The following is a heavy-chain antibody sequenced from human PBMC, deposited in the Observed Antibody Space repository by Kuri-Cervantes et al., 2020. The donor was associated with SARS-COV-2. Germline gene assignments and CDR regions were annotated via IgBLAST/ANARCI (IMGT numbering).Heavy chain of an antibody. V-gene: IGHV3-33*08. J-gene: IGHJ4*02. Sequence: GESLKISCAASGFTFSSYGMHWVRQAPGKGLEWVAVIWYDGSNKYYADSVKGRFTISRDNSKNTLYLQMNSLRAEDTAVYYCARSIVVVPAPFDYWGQGTLVTVSS. CDR2: IWYDGSNK. D-gene: IGHD2-2*01. CDR3: ARSIVVVPAPFDY. CDR1: GFTFSSYG.